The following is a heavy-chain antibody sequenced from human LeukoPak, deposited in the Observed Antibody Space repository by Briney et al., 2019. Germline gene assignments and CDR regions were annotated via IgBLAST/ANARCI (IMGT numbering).Heavy chain of an antibody. CDR3: AKDHFGGFDY. D-gene: IGHD3-16*01. J-gene: IGHJ4*02. Sequence: PGRSLRLSCAASGFTFSSYGMHWVRQAPGKGLEWVAVISYDGSNKYYADSVEGRFTISRDNSKNTLYLQMNSLRAEDTAVYYCAKDHFGGFDYWGQGTLVTVSS. V-gene: IGHV3-30*18. CDR1: GFTFSSYG. CDR2: ISYDGSNK.